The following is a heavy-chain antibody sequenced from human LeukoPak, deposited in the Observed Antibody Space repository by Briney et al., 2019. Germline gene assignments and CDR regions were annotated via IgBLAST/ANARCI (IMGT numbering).Heavy chain of an antibody. V-gene: IGHV3-7*01. Sequence: GGPLRLFCAASGFNVRTKWMSWVRQPPGKGLEWVANLNEDGSEKYYVDSLKGRFTITRDNAENSLYLHMNSLRAEDTAVYYCARGGAGYYFDSWGQGTLLTVSS. CDR3: ARGGAGYYFDS. CDR2: LNEDGSEK. J-gene: IGHJ4*02. D-gene: IGHD6-19*01. CDR1: GFNVRTKW.